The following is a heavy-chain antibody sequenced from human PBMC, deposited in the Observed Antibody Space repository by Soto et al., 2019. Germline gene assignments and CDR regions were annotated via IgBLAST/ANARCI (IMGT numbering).Heavy chain of an antibody. CDR2: ISSTSNHI. CDR1: GFTFSSYG. CDR3: ARACWGAGTQAFDY. Sequence: EVQLVESGGGLVKPGGSLRLSCTASGFTFSSYGVNWVRQAPGKGLEWVSFISSTSNHIYYIDSVKGRFTVSRDNXXNSLYLKMNSMRVEDTAIYYCARACWGAGTQAFDYWGQGALVTVSS. V-gene: IGHV3-21*01. D-gene: IGHD3-10*01. J-gene: IGHJ4*02.